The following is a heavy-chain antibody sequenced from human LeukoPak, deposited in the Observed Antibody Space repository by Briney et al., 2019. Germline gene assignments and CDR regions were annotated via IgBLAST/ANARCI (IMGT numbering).Heavy chain of an antibody. CDR3: ARAVLLWFGVTVGVMDV. Sequence: SETLSLTCAVYGGSFSGYYWSWICQPPGKGLEWIGEINHSGSTNYNPSLKSRVTISVDTSKNQLSLKLSSVTAADTAVYYCARAVLLWFGVTVGVMDVWGKGTTVTVSS. CDR1: GGSFSGYY. V-gene: IGHV4-34*01. CDR2: INHSGST. J-gene: IGHJ6*03. D-gene: IGHD3-10*01.